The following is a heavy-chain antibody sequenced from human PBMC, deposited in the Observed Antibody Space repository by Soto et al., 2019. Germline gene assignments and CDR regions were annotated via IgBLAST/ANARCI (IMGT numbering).Heavy chain of an antibody. D-gene: IGHD2-2*01. Sequence: GESLKISCKGSGYSFTSYWIGWVRQMPGKGLEWMGIIYPGDSDTRYSPSFQGQVTISADKSISTAYLQWSSLKASDTAMYYCATGIVVVPAAQSDPTDYYFDYWGQGTLVTVSS. CDR2: IYPGDSDT. J-gene: IGHJ4*02. CDR3: ATGIVVVPAAQSDPTDYYFDY. CDR1: GYSFTSYW. V-gene: IGHV5-51*01.